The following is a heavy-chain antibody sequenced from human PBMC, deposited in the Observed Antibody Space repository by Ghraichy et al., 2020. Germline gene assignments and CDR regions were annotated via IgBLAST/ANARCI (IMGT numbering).Heavy chain of an antibody. CDR3: AREESYDWNDEEYHYGMDV. V-gene: IGHV6-1*01. D-gene: IGHD1-1*01. Sequence: SETLSLTCAISGDSVSSNSAAWNWIRQSPSRGLEWLGRTYYRSKWYNDYAVSVKSRITINPDTSKNQFSLQLNSVTPEDTAVYYCAREESYDWNDEEYHYGMDVWGQGTTVTVSS. CDR1: GDSVSSNSAA. J-gene: IGHJ6*02. CDR2: TYYRSKWYN.